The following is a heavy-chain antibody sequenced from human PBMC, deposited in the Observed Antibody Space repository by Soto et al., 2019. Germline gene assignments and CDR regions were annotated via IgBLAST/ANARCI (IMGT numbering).Heavy chain of an antibody. CDR1: GYTLTELS. D-gene: IGHD6-13*01. V-gene: IGHV1-24*01. J-gene: IGHJ4*02. CDR3: ARDRVAATSTLWNPGY. Sequence: GASVKVSCKVSGYTLTELSMHWVRQAPGKGLEWMGGFDPEDGETIYAQKFQGRVTMTEDTSTDTAYMELSSLISDDTAVYYCARDRVAATSTLWNPGYWGQGILVTVSS. CDR2: FDPEDGET.